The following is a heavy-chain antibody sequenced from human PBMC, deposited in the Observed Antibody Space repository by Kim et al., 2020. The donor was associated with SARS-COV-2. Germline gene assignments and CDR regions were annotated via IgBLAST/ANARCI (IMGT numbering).Heavy chain of an antibody. CDR3: TTDGTARIFGNWEGPHGIDI. V-gene: IGHV3-15*01. CDR2: IKSKTDGGTT. J-gene: IGHJ6*02. Sequence: GGSLRLSCAASGFTFSNAWMSWVRQAPGKGLEWVGRIKSKTDGGTTDYAATGKGRFTISRAESTNTLYMQMNSLKTEATAVYNCTTDGTARIFGNWEGPHGIDIWGHGTPLTVSS. CDR1: GFTFSNAW. D-gene: IGHD2-15*01.